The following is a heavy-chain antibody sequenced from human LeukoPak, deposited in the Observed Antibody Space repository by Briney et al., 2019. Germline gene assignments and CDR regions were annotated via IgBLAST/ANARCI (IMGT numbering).Heavy chain of an antibody. CDR1: GGSINSYY. CDR3: ARWYCSSNTCYQMDV. Sequence: SETLSLTCTVSGGSINSYYWSWIRQPPGEGLEWIGYIHYSGSTNYNPSLKSRVTMSVDTSKNQLSRKRSSVTAAYTAVYYGARWYCSSNTCYQMDVRGKGTTVTVSS. J-gene: IGHJ6*03. D-gene: IGHD2-2*01. CDR2: IHYSGST. V-gene: IGHV4-59*01.